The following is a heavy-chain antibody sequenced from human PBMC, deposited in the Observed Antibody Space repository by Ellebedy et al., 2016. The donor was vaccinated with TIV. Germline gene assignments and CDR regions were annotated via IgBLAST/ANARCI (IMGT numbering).Heavy chain of an antibody. J-gene: IGHJ6*02. D-gene: IGHD6-19*01. CDR1: GYSFTDYY. CDR3: ARAYLPGIAVLLHV. V-gene: IGHV1-2*02. Sequence: AASVKVSCKTSGYSFTDYYMYWARQAPGHGLEWMGWINPNSGGTKYAQKFQGRVTMTRDTSISTAYMEVYRLTSDDTAVYHCARAYLPGIAVLLHVWGQGTTVVVSS. CDR2: INPNSGGT.